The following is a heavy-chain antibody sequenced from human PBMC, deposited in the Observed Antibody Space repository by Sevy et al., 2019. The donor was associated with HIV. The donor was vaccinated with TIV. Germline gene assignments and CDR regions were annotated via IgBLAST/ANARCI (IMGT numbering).Heavy chain of an antibody. CDR1: GFTFNSYS. CDR3: AREGGYYDSSGYPSFDP. J-gene: IGHJ5*02. CDR2: ISSSSYI. V-gene: IGHV3-21*01. Sequence: GGSLRLSCAASGFTFNSYSMNWVHQAPGKGLEWVSSISSSSYIYYADSVKGRFTISRDNAKNSLYLQMNSLRAEDTAVYYCAREGGYYDSSGYPSFDPWGQGTLVTVSS. D-gene: IGHD3-22*01.